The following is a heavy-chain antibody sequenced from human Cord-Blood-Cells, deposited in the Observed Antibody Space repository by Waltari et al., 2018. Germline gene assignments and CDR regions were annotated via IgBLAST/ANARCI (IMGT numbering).Heavy chain of an antibody. CDR1: GGSISSSSYY. CDR3: ARRVVATIDY. J-gene: IGHJ4*02. Sequence: QLQLQESGPGLVKPSETLSPTCTVSGGSISSSSYYWGWIRQPPGKGLEWIGSIYYSGSTYYNPSLKSRVTISVDTSKNQFSLKLSSVTAADTAVYYCARRVVATIDYWGQGTLVTVSS. CDR2: IYYSGST. D-gene: IGHD5-12*01. V-gene: IGHV4-39*01.